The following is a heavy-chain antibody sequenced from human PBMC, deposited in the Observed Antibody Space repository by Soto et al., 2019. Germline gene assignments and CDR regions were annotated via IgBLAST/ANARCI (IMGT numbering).Heavy chain of an antibody. D-gene: IGHD3-3*01. CDR3: ARWWSGSRQGFDP. J-gene: IGHJ5*02. CDR2: INHSGST. V-gene: IGHV4-34*09. Sequence: SETLFLTCAVYGGPFRGYYWSWIRQPPGKGLEWIGEINHSGSTNYNPSLKSRVTISVDTSKNQFSLKLSSVTAADTAVYYCARWWSGSRQGFDPWGQGTLVTVSS. CDR1: GGPFRGYY.